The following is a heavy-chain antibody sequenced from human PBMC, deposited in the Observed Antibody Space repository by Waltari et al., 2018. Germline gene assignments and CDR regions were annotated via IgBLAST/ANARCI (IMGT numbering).Heavy chain of an antibody. CDR1: GFTFSSYA. Sequence: QVQLVESGGGVVQPGRSLRLSCAAPGFTFSSYAIHWVRQAPGKGLEWVTVISYDGSNKYYADSVKGRFTISRDNSKNTLYLQMNSLRAEDTAVYYCAKLHSSSSEFDYWGQGTLVTVSS. J-gene: IGHJ4*02. CDR3: AKLHSSSSEFDY. D-gene: IGHD6-6*01. CDR2: ISYDGSNK. V-gene: IGHV3-30-3*02.